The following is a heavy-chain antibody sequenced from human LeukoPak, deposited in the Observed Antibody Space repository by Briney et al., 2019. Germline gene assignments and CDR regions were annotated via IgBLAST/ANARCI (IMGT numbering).Heavy chain of an antibody. J-gene: IGHJ3*02. CDR1: GGSISSYY. CDR2: IYYSGST. CDR3: ATRTRYYGSGDDAFDI. V-gene: IGHV4-59*08. Sequence: SETLSLTCTVSGGSISSYYWSWIRQPPGKGLEWIGYIYYSGSTNYNPSPKSRVTISVDTSKNQFSLKLSSVTAADTAVYYCATRTRYYGSGDDAFDIWGQGTMVTVSS. D-gene: IGHD3-10*01.